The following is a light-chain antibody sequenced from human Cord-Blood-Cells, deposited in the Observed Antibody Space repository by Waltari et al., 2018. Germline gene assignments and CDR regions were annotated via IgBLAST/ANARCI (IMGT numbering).Light chain of an antibody. CDR1: SADVGSYKL. CDR3: CSYAGSSTVV. V-gene: IGLV2-23*01. CDR2: EGS. Sequence: QSALTQPAPVSGSPGQSITLSCTGTSADVGSYKLVSWYQQHPGKAPKLMIYEGSNRPSGVSNRFSGSKSGNTASLTISGLRAEDEADYYCCSYAGSSTVVFGGGTKLTVL. J-gene: IGLJ2*01.